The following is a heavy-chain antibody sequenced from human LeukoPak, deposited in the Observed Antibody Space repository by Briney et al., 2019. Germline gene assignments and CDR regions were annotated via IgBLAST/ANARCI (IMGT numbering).Heavy chain of an antibody. CDR1: GGSISGDNW. CDR3: AKGDRGGWLDFDS. V-gene: IGHV4-4*02. CDR2: VDHSGRT. Sequence: SETLSLTCAVSGGSISGDNWWSWVRQAPGKGLEWIGEVDHSGRTNYNPSLKSRVTISEDRSKNQFSLIMSSVTAADTAVYYCAKGDRGGWLDFDSWGQGTLATVSS. J-gene: IGHJ4*02. D-gene: IGHD3-22*01.